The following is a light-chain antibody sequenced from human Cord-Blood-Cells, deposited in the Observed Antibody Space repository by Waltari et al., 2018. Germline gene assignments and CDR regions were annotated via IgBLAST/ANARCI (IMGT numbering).Light chain of an antibody. V-gene: IGLV2-14*01. J-gene: IGLJ1*01. CDR3: SSYTSSSTLV. Sequence: QSALTQPASVSGSPGQSITISCTGTSSDVGGYHYFSWYQQHPGKAPKLMIYDVSNRPSGVSKRFSGSKSGNTASLTISGLQAEDEADYYCSSYTSSSTLVFGTGTKVTVL. CDR1: SSDVGGYHY. CDR2: DVS.